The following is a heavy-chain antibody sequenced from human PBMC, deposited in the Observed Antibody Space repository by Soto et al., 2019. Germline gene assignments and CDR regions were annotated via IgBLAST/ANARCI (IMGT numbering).Heavy chain of an antibody. CDR3: AKDRGGVGGYYNWFDP. J-gene: IGHJ5*02. CDR1: GFTFSSYA. D-gene: IGHD3-10*01. Sequence: EVQLLESGGGLVQPGGSLRLSCAASGFTFSSYAMSWVRQAPGKGLEWVSAISGSGGSTYYADSVKGRFTISRDNSKNTLYLQRNSLRAEDTAVYYCAKDRGGVGGYYNWFDPWGQGTLVTVSS. V-gene: IGHV3-23*01. CDR2: ISGSGGST.